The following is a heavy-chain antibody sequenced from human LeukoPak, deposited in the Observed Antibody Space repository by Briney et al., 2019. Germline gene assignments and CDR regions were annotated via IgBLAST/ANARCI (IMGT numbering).Heavy chain of an antibody. CDR1: GYTFTSYG. Sequence: ASVTVSCKASGYTFTSYGISWVRQAPGQGLEWMGWISAYNGNTNYAQKLQGRVTMTTDTSTSTAYMELRSLRSDDTAVYYCARSSSYGDYSDYWGQGTLVTVSS. J-gene: IGHJ4*02. V-gene: IGHV1-18*01. CDR3: ARSSSYGDYSDY. D-gene: IGHD4-17*01. CDR2: ISAYNGNT.